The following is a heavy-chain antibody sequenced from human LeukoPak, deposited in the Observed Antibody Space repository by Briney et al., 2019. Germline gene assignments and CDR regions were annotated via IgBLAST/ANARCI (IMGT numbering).Heavy chain of an antibody. CDR1: GFTFSGSA. Sequence: RPGGSLRLSCAASGFTFSGSAMHWVRQASGKGLEWVGRIRSKANSYATAYAASVKGRFTISRDDSKNTAYLQMNSLKTEDTAVYYCTRLRYFDSRLDAFDIWGQGTMVTVSS. CDR2: IRSKANSYAT. J-gene: IGHJ3*02. V-gene: IGHV3-73*01. CDR3: TRLRYFDSRLDAFDI. D-gene: IGHD3-9*01.